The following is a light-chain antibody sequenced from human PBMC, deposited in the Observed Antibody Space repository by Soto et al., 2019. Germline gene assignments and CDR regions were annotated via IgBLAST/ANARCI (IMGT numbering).Light chain of an antibody. CDR1: QSLLHRNGYNY. CDR2: LGS. Sequence: DIVMTQSPLSLPVTPGEPASISCRSSQSLLHRNGYNYLDWYLQKPGQSPQLLIYLGSNRASGVPDRFSVSGSGTDFTLKISRVEAEDVGVYYCMQALQTPLTFGGGTKVEIK. J-gene: IGKJ4*01. CDR3: MQALQTPLT. V-gene: IGKV2-28*01.